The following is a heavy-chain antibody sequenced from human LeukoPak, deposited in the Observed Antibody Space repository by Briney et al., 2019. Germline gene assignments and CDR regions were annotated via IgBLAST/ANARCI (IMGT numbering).Heavy chain of an antibody. V-gene: IGHV4-34*01. D-gene: IGHD3-22*01. Sequence: PSETLPLTCAVYGGSFSGYYWSWIRQPPGKGPEWIGEINHSGSTNYNPSLKSRVTISVDTSKNQFSLKLSSVTAADTAVYYCARGPYYYDSSGYYWGQGTLVTVSS. CDR2: INHSGST. CDR1: GGSFSGYY. CDR3: ARGPYYYDSSGYY. J-gene: IGHJ4*02.